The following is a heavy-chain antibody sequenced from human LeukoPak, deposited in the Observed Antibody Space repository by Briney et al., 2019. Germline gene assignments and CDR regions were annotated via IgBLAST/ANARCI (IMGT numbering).Heavy chain of an antibody. CDR3: AGSTTVAYY. J-gene: IGHJ4*02. V-gene: IGHV3-53*01. Sequence: PGGSLRLSCAASGFTVGSYYMNWVRQAPGKGLEWVSVIYSGGSTSSADSVKGRFTISRDNSKNTLYLQMNSLRAEDTAVYYCAGSTTVAYYWGREPWSPSPQ. CDR2: IYSGGST. D-gene: IGHD4-23*01. CDR1: GFTVGSYY.